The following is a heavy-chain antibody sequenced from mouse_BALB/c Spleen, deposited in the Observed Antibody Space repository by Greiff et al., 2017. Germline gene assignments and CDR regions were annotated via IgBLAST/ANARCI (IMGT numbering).Heavy chain of an antibody. D-gene: IGHD2-3*01. CDR2: ISYSGST. CDR1: GYSITSDYA. CDR3: ARDADGPFAY. J-gene: IGHJ3*01. Sequence: EVKLVESGPGLVKPSQSLSLTCTVTGYSITSDYAWNWIRQFPGNKLEWMGYISYSGSTSYNPSLKSRISITRDTSKNQFFLQLNSVTTEDTATYYCARDADGPFAYWGQGTLVTVSA. V-gene: IGHV3-2*02.